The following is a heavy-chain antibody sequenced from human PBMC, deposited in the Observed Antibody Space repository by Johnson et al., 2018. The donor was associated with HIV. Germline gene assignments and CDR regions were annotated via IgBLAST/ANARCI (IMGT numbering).Heavy chain of an antibody. CDR1: GFTFSNYA. V-gene: IGHV3-13*01. CDR3: ASGEVHIPESYYVTVSRAFDI. CDR2: IGTAGDT. D-gene: IGHD1-26*01. J-gene: IGHJ3*02. Sequence: QQGEPGGGGMKAGRALRRSSTNSGFTFSNYAIHWVRQAPGKGLEWVSAIGTAGDTYYPGSVKGRFTISRENAKNSLYLQMNSLRADDTAIYYCASGEVHIPESYYVTVSRAFDIWVQGTMVSVSS.